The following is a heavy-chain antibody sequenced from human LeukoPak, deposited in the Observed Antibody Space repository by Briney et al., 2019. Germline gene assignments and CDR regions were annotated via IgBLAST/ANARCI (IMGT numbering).Heavy chain of an antibody. CDR3: AKAASYFDWLFDY. J-gene: IGHJ4*02. V-gene: IGHV3-30*18. Sequence: GGSLRLSCAASGFPFSSYGMHWVRQAPGKGLEWVAVISYDGSNKYYADSVKGRFTISRDNSKNTLYLQMNSLRAEDTAVYYCAKAASYFDWLFDYWGQGTLVTVSS. CDR1: GFPFSSYG. D-gene: IGHD3-9*01. CDR2: ISYDGSNK.